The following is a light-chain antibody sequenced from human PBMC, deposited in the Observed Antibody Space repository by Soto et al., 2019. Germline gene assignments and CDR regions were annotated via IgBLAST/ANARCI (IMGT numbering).Light chain of an antibody. Sequence: DIVMTQSPLSLPVTPGEPASISCSSSQSLLQSNGYNYLDWYLQKPGQSPQLLIDFGSYRASGVPDKFSGSGSCTDFTLKIRRVEAEDVGVYYCMQSQQSPPTFGQGTKVDI. CDR3: MQSQQSPPT. CDR1: QSLLQSNGYNY. V-gene: IGKV2-28*01. J-gene: IGKJ1*01. CDR2: FGS.